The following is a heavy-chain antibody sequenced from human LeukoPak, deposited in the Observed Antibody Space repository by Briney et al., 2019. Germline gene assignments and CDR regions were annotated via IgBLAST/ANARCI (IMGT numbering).Heavy chain of an antibody. Sequence: GASVKVSCTASGGTFSSYAISWVRQAPGQGLEWMGGIIPIFGTANYAQKFQGRVTITADESTSTAYMELSSLRSEDTAVYYCASARERGYSYGYFDYWGQGTLVTVSS. CDR2: IIPIFGTA. V-gene: IGHV1-69*01. J-gene: IGHJ4*02. CDR3: ASARERGYSYGYFDY. D-gene: IGHD5-18*01. CDR1: GGTFSSYA.